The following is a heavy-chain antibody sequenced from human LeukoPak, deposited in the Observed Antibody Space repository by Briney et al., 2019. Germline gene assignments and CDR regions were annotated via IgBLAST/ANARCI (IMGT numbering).Heavy chain of an antibody. CDR1: GYTFTGYY. D-gene: IGHD3-22*01. J-gene: IGHJ4*02. CDR3: AREGVYYYDSSGYSPSFDY. CDR2: INLNSGGT. Sequence: ASVKVSCKASGYTFTGYYMHWVRQAPGQGLEWMGRINLNSGGTNYAQKFQGRVTMTRDTSISTAYMELSRLRSDDTAVYYCAREGVYYYDSSGYSPSFDYWGQGTLVTVSS. V-gene: IGHV1-2*06.